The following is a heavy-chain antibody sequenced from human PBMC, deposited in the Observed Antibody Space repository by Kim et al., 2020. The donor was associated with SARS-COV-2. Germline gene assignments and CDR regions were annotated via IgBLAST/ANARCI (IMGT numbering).Heavy chain of an antibody. D-gene: IGHD3-9*01. CDR2: ISSSGSYI. CDR1: GFTFTNYA. V-gene: IGHV3-21*01. J-gene: IGHJ5*02. CDR3: ARGIDILTGYLHYYWFDP. Sequence: GGSLRLSCAASGFTFTNYAMNWVRQAPGKGLEWVSSISSSGSYIDYADSMKGRFSISRDNAKNSLYLQMNSLRVEDTAVYYCARGIDILTGYLHYYWFDP.